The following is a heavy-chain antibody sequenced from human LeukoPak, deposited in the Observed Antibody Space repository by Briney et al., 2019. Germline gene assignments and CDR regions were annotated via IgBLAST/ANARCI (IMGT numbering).Heavy chain of an antibody. V-gene: IGHV3-21*01. D-gene: IGHD3-9*01. J-gene: IGHJ4*02. Sequence: GASLRLSCAASAFTFSSYSMNWVRQEPGKGLEWLSSISSSRSYIYYADSVKGRFTISRDNAKNTLYLQMNSLRAEDTAVYYCARGSGGNYDILTGYDDYWGQGTLVTVSS. CDR3: ARGSGGNYDILTGYDDY. CDR2: ISSSRSYI. CDR1: AFTFSSYS.